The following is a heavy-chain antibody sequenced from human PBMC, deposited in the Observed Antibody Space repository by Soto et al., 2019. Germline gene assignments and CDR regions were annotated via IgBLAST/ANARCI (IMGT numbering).Heavy chain of an antibody. D-gene: IGHD2-21*01. J-gene: IGHJ3*02. Sequence: PGGSLRLSCAASGFTFRSYNINWVRQAPGKGLEWVSSISGTGSCIYYADSVKGRFTISRDNAKNSLYLQMNTLRAEDTAVYYCAVMSMTSAFDIWGQGTMVTVSS. CDR3: AVMSMTSAFDI. V-gene: IGHV3-21*01. CDR2: ISGTGSCI. CDR1: GFTFRSYN.